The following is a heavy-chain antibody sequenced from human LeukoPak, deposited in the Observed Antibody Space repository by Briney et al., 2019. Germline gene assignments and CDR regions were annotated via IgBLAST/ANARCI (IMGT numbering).Heavy chain of an antibody. CDR1: GFTFSRYE. D-gene: IGHD3-22*01. CDR2: ISSSGSSI. J-gene: IGHJ4*02. CDR3: ARAISSGYYIDY. V-gene: IGHV3-48*03. Sequence: GGFLRLSCAASGFTFSRYEMNWVRQAPGKGLEWISYISSSGSSIYYADSVKGRFPISRDNTKSSLFLQMNSLRPDDTAVYYCARAISSGYYIDYWGQGTLVTVSS.